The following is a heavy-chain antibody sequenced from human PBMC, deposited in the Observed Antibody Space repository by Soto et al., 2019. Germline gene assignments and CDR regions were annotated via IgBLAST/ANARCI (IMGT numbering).Heavy chain of an antibody. CDR1: GFTFSSYA. J-gene: IGHJ4*02. V-gene: IGHV3-23*01. CDR3: AKTQYYYDSSGYYPPYYFDY. D-gene: IGHD3-22*01. Sequence: GGSLRLSCAASGFTFSSYAMSWVRQAPGKGLEWVSAISGSAGSTYYADSVKGRFTISRDNSKHTLYLQMNSLRAEDTAVYYCAKTQYYYDSSGYYPPYYFDYWGQGTLVTVSS. CDR2: ISGSAGST.